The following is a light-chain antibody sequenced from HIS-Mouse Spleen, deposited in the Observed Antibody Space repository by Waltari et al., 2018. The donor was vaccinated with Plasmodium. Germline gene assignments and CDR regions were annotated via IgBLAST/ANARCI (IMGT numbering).Light chain of an antibody. Sequence: QSALTQPPSASGSPGQSVTISCTGTSSDVGGYNYVSWYQQHPGKAPKLVIYEVSKRPAGVPERFSGSKSCNTASLTVLGLQAEDEADYYCSSYAGSNNVVFGGGTKLTVL. CDR3: SSYAGSNNVV. J-gene: IGLJ2*01. CDR2: EVS. V-gene: IGLV2-8*01. CDR1: SSDVGGYNY.